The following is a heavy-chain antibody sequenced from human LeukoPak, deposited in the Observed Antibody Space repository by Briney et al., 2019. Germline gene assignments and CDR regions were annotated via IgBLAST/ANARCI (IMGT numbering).Heavy chain of an antibody. V-gene: IGHV3-30-3*01. Sequence: HPGNSLRLSCAASGFTFSSYAMHWVRQAPGKGLEWVAFISDDGSRQHYADSVKGRFTISRDNSKNTLNLQMNSLRAEDTAVYYCVKDRTGTYTLDYWGQGTLVTVSS. J-gene: IGHJ4*02. CDR3: VKDRTGTYTLDY. D-gene: IGHD3-10*01. CDR2: ISDDGSRQ. CDR1: GFTFSSYA.